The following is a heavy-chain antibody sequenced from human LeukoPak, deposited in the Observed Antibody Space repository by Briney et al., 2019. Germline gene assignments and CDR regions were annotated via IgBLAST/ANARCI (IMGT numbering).Heavy chain of an antibody. CDR2: INPNSGGT. D-gene: IGHD3-10*01. V-gene: IGHV1-2*02. Sequence: ASVKVSCKASGYTFTGYYMHWVRQAPGQGLEWMGWINPNSGGTNYAQKFQGRVTMTRDTSISTAYMELSRLRSDDTAVYYCARIGSTMVWGVINWFDPWGQGTLVTVSS. CDR3: ARIGSTMVWGVINWFDP. J-gene: IGHJ5*02. CDR1: GYTFTGYY.